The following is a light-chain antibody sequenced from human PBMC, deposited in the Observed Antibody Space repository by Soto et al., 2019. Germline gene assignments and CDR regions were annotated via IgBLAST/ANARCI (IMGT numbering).Light chain of an antibody. CDR1: QTISSW. CDR2: KAS. V-gene: IGKV1-5*03. Sequence: DIQMTPSPSTLSGSVVDRVPITCRASQTISSWLAWYQQKPGKAPKLLIYKASSLESRVPSRFSGSGSGTEFTLTIDSLQADDFATYYCQQHNSFSITFGQGTRLEIK. J-gene: IGKJ5*01. CDR3: QQHNSFSIT.